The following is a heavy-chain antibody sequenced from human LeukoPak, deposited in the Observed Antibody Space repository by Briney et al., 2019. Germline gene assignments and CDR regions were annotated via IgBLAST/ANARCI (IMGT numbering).Heavy chain of an antibody. CDR3: ARDLTTLLGIHYFDY. D-gene: IGHD7-27*01. Sequence: GASVKVSCKASGGTFSSYAISWVRQAPGQGLEWMGRIIPILGIANYAQKFQGRVTITADKSTSTAYMELSSLRSEDTAVYYCARDLTTLLGIHYFDYWGQGTLVTVSS. J-gene: IGHJ4*02. V-gene: IGHV1-69*04. CDR1: GGTFSSYA. CDR2: IIPILGIA.